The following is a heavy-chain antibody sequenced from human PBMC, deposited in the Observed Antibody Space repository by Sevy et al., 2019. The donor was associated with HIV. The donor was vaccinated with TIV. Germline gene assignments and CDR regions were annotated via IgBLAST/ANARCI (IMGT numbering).Heavy chain of an antibody. V-gene: IGHV3-21*01. D-gene: IGHD5-18*01. CDR1: GFTFSSYS. Sequence: GGSLRLSCAASGFTFSSYSMNWVRQAPGKGLEWVSSISSSSSYIYYADSVKGRFTISRDNAKNSLYLQMNSLRAEDTAVYYCARSPDMVTSDAFDIWGQRTMVTVSS. CDR3: ARSPDMVTSDAFDI. CDR2: ISSSSSYI. J-gene: IGHJ3*02.